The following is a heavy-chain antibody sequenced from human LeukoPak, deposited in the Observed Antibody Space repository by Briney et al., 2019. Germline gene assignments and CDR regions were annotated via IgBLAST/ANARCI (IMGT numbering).Heavy chain of an antibody. CDR1: GFTFSSYG. Sequence: GGSLRLSCGASGFTFSSYGMHWVRQAPGKGLEWVAFVQYDGSDKYYADSVKGRFTITRDNSKNMVFLQMDSLRAEDTAVYYCARDENIRAGGGPGYWGQGTLVTVSS. CDR2: VQYDGSDK. CDR3: ARDENIRAGGGPGY. V-gene: IGHV3-30*02. J-gene: IGHJ4*02. D-gene: IGHD6-13*01.